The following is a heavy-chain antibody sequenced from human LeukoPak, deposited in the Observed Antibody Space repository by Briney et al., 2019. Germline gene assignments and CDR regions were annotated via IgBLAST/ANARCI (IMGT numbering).Heavy chain of an antibody. CDR2: IYYSGST. D-gene: IGHD4-17*01. CDR1: GGSISSSHYY. CDR3: ARTTVTTWKGRAFDI. V-gene: IGHV4-39*07. Sequence: PSGTLSLTCTVSGGSISSSHYYWGWIRQPPGKGLEWIGSIYYSGSTYYNPSLKSRVTISVDTSKNQFSLKLSSVTAADTAVYYCARTTVTTWKGRAFDIWGQGTMVTVSS. J-gene: IGHJ3*02.